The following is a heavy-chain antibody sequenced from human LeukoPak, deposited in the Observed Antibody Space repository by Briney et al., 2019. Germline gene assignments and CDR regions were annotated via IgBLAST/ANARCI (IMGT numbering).Heavy chain of an antibody. V-gene: IGHV4-59*01. CDR1: GGSISSYY. CDR3: ARAPYYYYMDV. Sequence: PSETLSLTCTDSGGSISSYYWSWIRQPPGKGLEWIGYIYHSGSTNYNPSLKSRVTISVDTSKNQFSLKVSSGTAADTAVYYCARAPYYYYMDVWGKGTTVTVSS. J-gene: IGHJ6*03. CDR2: IYHSGST.